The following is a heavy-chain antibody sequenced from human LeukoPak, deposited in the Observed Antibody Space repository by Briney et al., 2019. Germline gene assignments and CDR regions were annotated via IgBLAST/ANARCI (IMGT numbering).Heavy chain of an antibody. D-gene: IGHD2-2*01. CDR3: ARDPMGYCSSTSCYPSAFDI. V-gene: IGHV7-4-1*02. CDR1: GYIFTSYA. CDR2: INTNTGNP. Sequence: ASVKVSCKASGYIFTSYAMNWVRQAPGQGLEWMGWINTNTGNPTYAQGFTGRFVFSLDTSVSTAYLQISSLKAEGTALYYCARDPMGYCSSTSCYPSAFDIWGQGTMVTVSS. J-gene: IGHJ3*02.